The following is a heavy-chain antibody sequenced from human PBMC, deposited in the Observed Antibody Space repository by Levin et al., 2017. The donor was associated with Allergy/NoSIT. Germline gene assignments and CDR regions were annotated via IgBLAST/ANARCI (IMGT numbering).Heavy chain of an antibody. D-gene: IGHD6-13*01. CDR1: GFTFSYYG. J-gene: IGHJ4*02. CDR2: ISFDGSDK. V-gene: IGHV3-30*02. Sequence: GESLKISCAASGFTFSYYGMHWVRQAPGRGLEWVAFISFDGSDKYHADSVKGRFTISRDNSMNTMYLQMNSLRAEDTAVYYCAKDRSSSWSFDYWGQGTLVTVSS. CDR3: AKDRSSSWSFDY.